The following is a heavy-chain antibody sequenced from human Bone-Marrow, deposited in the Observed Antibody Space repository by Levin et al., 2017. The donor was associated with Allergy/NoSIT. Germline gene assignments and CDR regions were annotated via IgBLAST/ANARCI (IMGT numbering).Heavy chain of an antibody. Sequence: SCAASGFTFSSYGMHWVRQAPGKGLEWVAVIWYDGSNKYYADSVKGRFTISRDNSKNTLYLQMNSLRAEDTAVYYCARDRVRGYYGSGSLDYWGQGTLVTVSS. D-gene: IGHD3-10*01. CDR3: ARDRVRGYYGSGSLDY. CDR1: GFTFSSYG. V-gene: IGHV3-33*01. CDR2: IWYDGSNK. J-gene: IGHJ4*02.